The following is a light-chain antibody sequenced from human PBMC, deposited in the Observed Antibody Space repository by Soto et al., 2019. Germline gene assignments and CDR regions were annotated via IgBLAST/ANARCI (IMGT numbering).Light chain of an antibody. V-gene: IGLV2-8*01. J-gene: IGLJ1*01. CDR3: TSYTGDDFTFV. CDR2: EVS. CDR1: SSDIGTYDY. Sequence: QSVLTQPPSASGSLGQSVTISCTGTSSDIGTYDYVSWYQQHPGRAPKLIIFEVSKRPLGVPDRFSGSKSGNTASLIVSGLQPDDEAEYHCTSYTGDDFTFVFGTGTKGTVL.